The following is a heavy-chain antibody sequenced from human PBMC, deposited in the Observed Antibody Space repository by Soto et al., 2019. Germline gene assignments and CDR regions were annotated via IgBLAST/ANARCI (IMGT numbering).Heavy chain of an antibody. CDR3: ARDHDYYGSGSYPYYYYGMDV. D-gene: IGHD3-10*01. Sequence: PSQTLSLTCAISGDSVSSNSAAWNWIRQSPSRGLEWLGRTYYRSKWYNDYAVSVKSRITINPDTSKNQFSLQLNSVTPEDTAVYYCARDHDYYGSGSYPYYYYGMDVWGQGTTVTVSS. J-gene: IGHJ6*02. CDR2: TYYRSKWYN. CDR1: GDSVSSNSAA. V-gene: IGHV6-1*01.